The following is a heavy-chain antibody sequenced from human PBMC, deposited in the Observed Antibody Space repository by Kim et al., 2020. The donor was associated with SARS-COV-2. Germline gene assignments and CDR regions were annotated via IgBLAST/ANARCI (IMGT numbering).Heavy chain of an antibody. Sequence: YVGSSGSSSYYWGWISQPAGKVLEGIGSIYYSGNTYYNPSPKSRVTISVDTSKNQFSLKLSSVTAADTAVYYCARAPVRGVPSSFDYWGQGTLVTVSS. D-gene: IGHD3-10*01. CDR3: ARAPVRGVPSSFDY. J-gene: IGHJ4*02. V-gene: IGHV4-39*01. CDR2: IYYSGNT. CDR1: VGSSGSSSYY.